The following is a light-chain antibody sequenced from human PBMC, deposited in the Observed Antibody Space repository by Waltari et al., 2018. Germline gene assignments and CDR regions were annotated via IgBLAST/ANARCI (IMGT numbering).Light chain of an antibody. CDR3: QSGDQSGNNV. CDR1: VLPKSY. J-gene: IGLJ2*01. Sequence: SYKLTQAPSVSVSPGQTARITCPGDVLPKSYAQWYQQKADQAPVMIIFRDSERPPEIPGRFSASSSGTTVTLTISGVQPEDDADYYCQSGDQSGNNVFGGGTKLTVL. CDR2: RDS. V-gene: IGLV3-25*03.